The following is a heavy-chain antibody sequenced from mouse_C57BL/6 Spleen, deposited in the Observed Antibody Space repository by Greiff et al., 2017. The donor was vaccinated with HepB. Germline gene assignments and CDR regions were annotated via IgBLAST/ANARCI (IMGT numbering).Heavy chain of an antibody. V-gene: IGHV1-80*01. J-gene: IGHJ4*01. D-gene: IGHD2-12*01. CDR3: ARAVSLRYAMDY. CDR1: GYAFSSYW. CDR2: IYPGDGDT. Sequence: VQLKESGAELVKPGASVKISCKASGYAFSSYWMNWVKQRPGKGLEWIGQIYPGDGDTNYNGKFKGKATLTADKSSSTAYMQLSSLTSEDSAVYFCARAVSLRYAMDYWGQGTSVTVSS.